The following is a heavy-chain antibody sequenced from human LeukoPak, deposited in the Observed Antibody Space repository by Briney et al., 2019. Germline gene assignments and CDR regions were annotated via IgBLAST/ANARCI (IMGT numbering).Heavy chain of an antibody. CDR2: INHSGST. V-gene: IGHV4-34*01. CDR1: GGSFSGDY. CDR3: ARENYDFWSGYPTDY. Sequence: PSETLSLTCAVNGGSFSGDYWSWIRQPPGKGLEWIGEINHSGSTNYNPSLKSRVTISVDTSKNQFSLKLSSVTAADTAVYYCARENYDFWSGYPTDYWGQGTLVTVSS. D-gene: IGHD3-3*01. J-gene: IGHJ4*02.